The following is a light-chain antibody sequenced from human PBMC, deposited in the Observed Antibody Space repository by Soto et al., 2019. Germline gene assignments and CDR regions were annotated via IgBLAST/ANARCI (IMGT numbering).Light chain of an antibody. CDR1: QTISSW. CDR2: KAS. V-gene: IGKV1-5*03. J-gene: IGKJ1*01. Sequence: DIQMTQSPSTLSGSVGDRVTITCRASQTISSWLAWYQQKPGKAPKLLIYKASTLKSGVPSRFSGSGSGTDFTLTISSLQPEDSATYYCLQDYNYPRTFGQGTKVDLK. CDR3: LQDYNYPRT.